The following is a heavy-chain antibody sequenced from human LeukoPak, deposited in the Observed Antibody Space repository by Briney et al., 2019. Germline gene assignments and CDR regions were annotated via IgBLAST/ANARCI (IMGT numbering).Heavy chain of an antibody. V-gene: IGHV7-4-1*02. D-gene: IGHD2/OR15-2a*01. CDR2: INTNTGDP. CDR3: ARDNRGYYFYGMDV. J-gene: IGHJ6*02. CDR1: GYSFITHA. Sequence: GASVKVSCKASGYSFITHAINWVRQAPGQGLEWVGWINTNTGDPTYAQGFTGRFVFSLDISVSTAYLQISGLKTEDTAIYYCARDNRGYYFYGMDVWGQGTTVTVSS.